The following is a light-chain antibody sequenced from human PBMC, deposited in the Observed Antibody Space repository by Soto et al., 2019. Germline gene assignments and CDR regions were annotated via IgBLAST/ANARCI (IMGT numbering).Light chain of an antibody. Sequence: DIQMTQSPSTLSGSVGDRVTITCRASQTISSWLAWYQQKPGKAPNLLIFEASILESGVPSRFSGSGSGTEFTLLISSLQPDGFATYYCQQYTNYPWTFGQGTKVDIK. CDR3: QQYTNYPWT. CDR2: EAS. V-gene: IGKV1-5*03. J-gene: IGKJ1*01. CDR1: QTISSW.